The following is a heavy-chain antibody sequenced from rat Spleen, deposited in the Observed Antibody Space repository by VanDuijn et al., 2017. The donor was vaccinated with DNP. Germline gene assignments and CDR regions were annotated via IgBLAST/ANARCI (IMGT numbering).Heavy chain of an antibody. CDR3: ARPLYYYSGGFAY. D-gene: IGHD1-1*01. CDR1: GFTFSDYY. CDR2: IRFDGATT. V-gene: IGHV5-22*01. J-gene: IGHJ3*01. Sequence: EVQLVESGGGLVQPGRSLKLSCAASGFTFSDYYMAWVRQAPTKGLEWVAYIRFDGATTYYGDSVKGRFTISRDNAKSSLYLQMNSLRSEDMATYYCARPLYYYSGGFAYWGQGSLVTVSS.